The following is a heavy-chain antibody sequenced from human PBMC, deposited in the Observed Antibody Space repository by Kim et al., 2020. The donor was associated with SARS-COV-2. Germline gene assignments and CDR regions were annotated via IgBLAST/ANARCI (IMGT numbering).Heavy chain of an antibody. J-gene: IGHJ6*02. CDR1: GFTFSDYY. Sequence: GGSLRLSCAASGFTFSDYYMSWIRQAPGKGLEWVSYISSSGSTIYYADSVKGRFTISRDNAKNSLYLQMNSLRAEDTAVYYCASLYGSGTTVYYYYYYGMDVWGQGTTVTVSS. D-gene: IGHD3-10*01. CDR2: ISSSGSTI. V-gene: IGHV3-11*01. CDR3: ASLYGSGTTVYYYYYYGMDV.